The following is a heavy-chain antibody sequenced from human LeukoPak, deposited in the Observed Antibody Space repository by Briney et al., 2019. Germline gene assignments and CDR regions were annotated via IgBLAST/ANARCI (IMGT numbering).Heavy chain of an antibody. Sequence: QAGGSLRLSCAASGFTFSSYAMHWVRQAPGKGLEWVAVISYDGSNKYYADSVKGRFTISRDNSKNTLYLQMNSLRAEDTAVYYCARSHDLDSSGYWPFPANDYWGQGTLVTVSS. CDR3: ARSHDLDSSGYWPFPANDY. CDR2: ISYDGSNK. V-gene: IGHV3-30-3*01. CDR1: GFTFSSYA. D-gene: IGHD3-22*01. J-gene: IGHJ4*02.